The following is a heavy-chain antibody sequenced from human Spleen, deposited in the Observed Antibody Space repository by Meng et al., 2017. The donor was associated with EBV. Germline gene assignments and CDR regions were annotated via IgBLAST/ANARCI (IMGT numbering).Heavy chain of an antibody. Sequence: QVPPPEWGAGLLKPSETLALTCAVYGGSFSDYYWSWIRQPPGKGLEWIGEINHVGSTNYNPSLKSRVIMSVDTSKNQFSLRLSSVTAADAAVYYCAREGYSYGKGAHDYWGQGTLVTVSS. V-gene: IGHV4-34*02. D-gene: IGHD5-18*01. J-gene: IGHJ4*02. CDR2: INHVGST. CDR1: GGSFSDYY. CDR3: AREGYSYGKGAHDY.